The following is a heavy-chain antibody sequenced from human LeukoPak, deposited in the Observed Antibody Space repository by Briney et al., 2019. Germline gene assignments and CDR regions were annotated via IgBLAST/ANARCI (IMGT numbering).Heavy chain of an antibody. CDR3: AREGYSGYDWSY. CDR1: GFTFSSYA. Sequence: GGSLRLSCAASGFTFSSYAMSWVRQAPGKGLEWVSAISGSGGSTYYADSVKGRFTISRDNAKNSLYLQMNSLRAEDTAVYYCAREGYSGYDWSYWGQGTLVTVSS. D-gene: IGHD5-12*01. V-gene: IGHV3-23*01. J-gene: IGHJ4*02. CDR2: ISGSGGST.